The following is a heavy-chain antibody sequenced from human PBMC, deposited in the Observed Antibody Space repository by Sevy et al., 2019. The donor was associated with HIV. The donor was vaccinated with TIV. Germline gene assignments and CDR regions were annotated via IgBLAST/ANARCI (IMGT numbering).Heavy chain of an antibody. J-gene: IGHJ4*02. D-gene: IGHD3-10*01. CDR3: AREPVGQEVLDY. CDR2: INADGSNT. CDR1: GFTFSNYW. Sequence: GGSLRLSCAASGFTFSNYWMHWVRQVPGKGLVWVSRINADGSNTGYADSVKGRFTISRDNTKNTLDLQMNSLRAEDTAVYYCAREPVGQEVLDYWGQGTLVTVSS. V-gene: IGHV3-74*01.